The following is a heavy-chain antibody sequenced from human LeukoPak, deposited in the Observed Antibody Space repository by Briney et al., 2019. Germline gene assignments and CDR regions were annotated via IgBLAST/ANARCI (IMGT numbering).Heavy chain of an antibody. CDR1: SASITSSPYF. J-gene: IGHJ3*02. Sequence: PSETLSLTCTVSSASITSSPYFWGWIRQSPGKGLEWIGSISYSGTTYYNPSLKSRVTISVDTSKNQFSLKLSSVTAPDTAVYYCARDNNWEYQLLRVFDIWGQGTMVTVSS. CDR2: ISYSGTT. CDR3: ARDNNWEYQLLRVFDI. D-gene: IGHD2-2*01. V-gene: IGHV4-39*02.